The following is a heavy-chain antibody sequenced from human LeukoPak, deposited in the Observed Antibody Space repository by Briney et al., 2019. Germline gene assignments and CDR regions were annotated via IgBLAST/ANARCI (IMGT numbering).Heavy chain of an antibody. V-gene: IGHV1-8*01. CDR2: MNPNSGNT. CDR3: ARGTTVTTSRGFDY. CDR1: GYTFTSYD. Sequence: ASVKVSCKASGYTFTSYDINWVRQATGQGLEWMGWMNPNSGNTGYAQKFQGRVTMARNTSISTAYMELSSLRSEDTAVYYCARGTTVTTSRGFDYWGQGTLVTVSS. D-gene: IGHD4-17*01. J-gene: IGHJ4*02.